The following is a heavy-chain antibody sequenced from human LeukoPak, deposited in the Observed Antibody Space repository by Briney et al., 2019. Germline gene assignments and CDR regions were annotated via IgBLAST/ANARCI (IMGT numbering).Heavy chain of an antibody. Sequence: GASVKVSCKASGYTFTGYYMHWVRQAPGQGLEWMGWINPNSGGTNYAQKFQGRVTMTRDTSISTAYMELSRLRSDDTAVYYCARDFFLTGYSLKDDYWGQGTLVTVSS. V-gene: IGHV1-2*02. J-gene: IGHJ4*02. D-gene: IGHD3-9*01. CDR3: ARDFFLTGYSLKDDY. CDR2: INPNSGGT. CDR1: GYTFTGYY.